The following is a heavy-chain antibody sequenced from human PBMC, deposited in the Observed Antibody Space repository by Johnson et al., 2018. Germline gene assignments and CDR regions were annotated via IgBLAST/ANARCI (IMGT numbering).Heavy chain of an antibody. D-gene: IGHD2-2*01. Sequence: QVQLVQSGAEVKKPGSSVKVSCKASGGTFSSYAISWVRQAPGQGLEWMGGIIPIFGTANYAQKFQGRVTITADESTSTAYMELSSLRSEDTAVDYCARRDIVVVPATTVYGMDVWGQGTTVTVSS. CDR1: GGTFSSYA. CDR3: ARRDIVVVPATTVYGMDV. CDR2: IIPIFGTA. J-gene: IGHJ6*02. V-gene: IGHV1-69*12.